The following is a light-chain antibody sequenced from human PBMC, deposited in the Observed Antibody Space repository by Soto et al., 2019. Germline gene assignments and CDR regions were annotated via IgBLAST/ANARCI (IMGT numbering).Light chain of an antibody. Sequence: QSVLTQPASVSGSPGQSITISCTGTSSDVGGYNYVSWYQQHPGKAPKLMIYEVSNRPSGVSNRFSGSKSGNTASLTISGLQAEDEAGYYCSSYTISSTHVVFGGGTKVTVL. CDR3: SSYTISSTHVV. J-gene: IGLJ2*01. CDR2: EVS. CDR1: SSDVGGYNY. V-gene: IGLV2-14*01.